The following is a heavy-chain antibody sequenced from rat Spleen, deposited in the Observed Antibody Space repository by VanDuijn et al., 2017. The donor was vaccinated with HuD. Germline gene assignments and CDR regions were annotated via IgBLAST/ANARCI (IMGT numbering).Heavy chain of an antibody. D-gene: IGHD1-9*01. J-gene: IGHJ2*01. CDR1: GFTFNNYW. CDR2: ISTGGGNT. V-gene: IGHV5-25*01. CDR3: ARHGYTRYYFDY. Sequence: EVQLVESGGGLVQPGGSMKLSCAASGFTFNNYWMSWIRQAPTKGLEWVASISTGGGNTYYRDSVKGRFTISRDNAKSTLYLQMDSLRSEDTATYYCARHGYTRYYFDYWGQGVMVTVSS.